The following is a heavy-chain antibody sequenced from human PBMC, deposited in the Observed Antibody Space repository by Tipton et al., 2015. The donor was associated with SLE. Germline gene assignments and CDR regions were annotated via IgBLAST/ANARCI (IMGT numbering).Heavy chain of an antibody. CDR1: GFTFSSYS. D-gene: IGHD2-21*01. CDR2: ISSSSSTI. V-gene: IGHV3-48*01. Sequence: LFLTCAASGFTFSSYSMNWVRQAPGKGLEWVSYISSSSSTIYYADSVKGRFTISRDNAKNSLYLQMNSLRAEDTAVYYCARAYGGGDCYFDYWGQGTLVTVSS. CDR3: ARAYGGGDCYFDY. J-gene: IGHJ4*02.